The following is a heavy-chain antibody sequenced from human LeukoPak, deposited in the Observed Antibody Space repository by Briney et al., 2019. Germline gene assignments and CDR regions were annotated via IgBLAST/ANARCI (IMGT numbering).Heavy chain of an antibody. D-gene: IGHD5-18*01. CDR1: GFTFSSYG. Sequence: GGSLRLSCAASGFTFSSYGMHWVRQAPGKVLEWVAVIWYDGSNKYYADSVKGRFTISRDNSKNTLYLQMNSLRAEDTAVYYCARDKRGYSYGFDYWGQGTLVTVSS. CDR2: IWYDGSNK. J-gene: IGHJ4*02. V-gene: IGHV3-33*01. CDR3: ARDKRGYSYGFDY.